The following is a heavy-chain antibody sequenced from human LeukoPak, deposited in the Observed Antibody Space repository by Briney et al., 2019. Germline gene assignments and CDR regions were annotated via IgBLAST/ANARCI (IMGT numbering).Heavy chain of an antibody. J-gene: IGHJ4*02. D-gene: IGHD3-3*01. Sequence: SETLSLTCAVYGGSFSGYYWSWIRQPPGKGLEWIGEINHSGSTNYNPSLKGRVTISVDTSKNQFSLKLSSVTAADTAVYYCARRNDFWSGYPFDYWGQGTLVTVSS. CDR1: GGSFSGYY. V-gene: IGHV4-34*01. CDR3: ARRNDFWSGYPFDY. CDR2: INHSGST.